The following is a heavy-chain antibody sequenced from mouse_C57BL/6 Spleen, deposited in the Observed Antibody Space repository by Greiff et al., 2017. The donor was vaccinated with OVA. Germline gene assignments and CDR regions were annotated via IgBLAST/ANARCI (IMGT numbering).Heavy chain of an antibody. CDR3: ARIYYYGTPGFAY. CDR2: IAPNSGGT. D-gene: IGHD1-1*01. V-gene: IGHV1-72*01. Sequence: QVQLQQPGAELVKPGASVKLSCKASGYTFTSYWMHWVKQRPGRGLEWIGRIAPNSGGTKYNEKFKSKATLTVDKPSSTAYMQLSSLTSEDSAVYYCARIYYYGTPGFAYWGQGTLVTVSA. J-gene: IGHJ3*01. CDR1: GYTFTSYW.